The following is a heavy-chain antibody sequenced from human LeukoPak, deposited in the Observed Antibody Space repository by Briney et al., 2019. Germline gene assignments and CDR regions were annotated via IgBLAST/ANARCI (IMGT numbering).Heavy chain of an antibody. CDR1: GYSFNNHW. CDR2: IYPGDSDT. Sequence: GESLKISCKGSGYSFNNHWIGWVRQMPGKGLEWMGIIYPGDSDTRYSPSFQGQVTTSADKSISTAYLQWSSLKASDTAMYYCARRAAAGSGVSAFDIWGQGTMVTVSS. V-gene: IGHV5-51*01. J-gene: IGHJ3*02. CDR3: ARRAAAGSGVSAFDI. D-gene: IGHD6-13*01.